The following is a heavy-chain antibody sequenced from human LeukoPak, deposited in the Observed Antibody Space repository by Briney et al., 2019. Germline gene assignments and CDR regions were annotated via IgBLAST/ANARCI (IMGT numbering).Heavy chain of an antibody. V-gene: IGHV3-7*01. CDR1: GCTFSSYW. D-gene: IGHD3-9*01. CDR3: ARNFAIDY. Sequence: PGGSLRLSCAASGCTFSSYWMTWVRQAPGKGLEWVANIKQDGSEKYYVDAVKGRFTISRDNAKNSLYLQMNSLRAEDTAVYYCARNFAIDYWGQGTLVTVSS. J-gene: IGHJ4*02. CDR2: IKQDGSEK.